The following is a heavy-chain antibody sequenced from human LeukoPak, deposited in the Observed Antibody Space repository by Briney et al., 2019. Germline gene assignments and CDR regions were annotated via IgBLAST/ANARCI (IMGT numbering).Heavy chain of an antibody. Sequence: ASVTVTCKASGYTFSGYYMHWVRQAPGQGLEWMGWINPNSGGTNYAQKFQGRVTMTRDTSISTAYMELSRLRSDDTAVYYCARGSGYFDWLSPYYYYGRDVWGRGPTVTVSS. CDR2: INPNSGGT. CDR3: ARGSGYFDWLSPYYYYGRDV. V-gene: IGHV1-2*02. D-gene: IGHD3-9*01. CDR1: GYTFSGYY. J-gene: IGHJ6*02.